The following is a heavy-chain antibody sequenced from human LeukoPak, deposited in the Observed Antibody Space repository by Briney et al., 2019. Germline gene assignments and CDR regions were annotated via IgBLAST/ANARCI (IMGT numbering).Heavy chain of an antibody. CDR3: ARERYSGSYHKDP. CDR1: GGTFISYA. J-gene: IGHJ5*02. D-gene: IGHD1-26*01. CDR2: ISAYNGNT. V-gene: IGHV1-18*01. Sequence: ASVKVSCKASGGTFISYAISWVRQAPGQGLEWMGWISAYNGNTNYAQKLQGRVTMTTDTSTSTAYMELRSLRSDDTAVYYCARERYSGSYHKDPWGQGTLVTVSS.